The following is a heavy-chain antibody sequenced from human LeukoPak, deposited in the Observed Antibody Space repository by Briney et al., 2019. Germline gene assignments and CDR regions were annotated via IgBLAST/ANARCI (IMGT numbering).Heavy chain of an antibody. CDR2: IYYSGST. D-gene: IGHD3-3*01. CDR1: GGSISSYY. J-gene: IGHJ5*02. V-gene: IGHV4-59*01. CDR3: ARESYDFWSGVNWFDP. Sequence: SETLSLACTVSGGSISSYYWSWIRQPPGKGLEWIGYIYYSGSTNYNPSLKSRVTISVDTSKNQFSLKLSSVTAADTAVYYCARESYDFWSGVNWFDPWGQGTLVTVSS.